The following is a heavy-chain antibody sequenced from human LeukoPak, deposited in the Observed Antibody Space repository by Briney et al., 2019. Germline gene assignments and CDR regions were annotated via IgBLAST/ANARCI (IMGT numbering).Heavy chain of an antibody. V-gene: IGHV3-30*04. Sequence: PWVSLRLSCAASGFTVSAYAMAWVRQAPGKGLEWVAVISYDGSNKYYADSVKGRFTISRDNSKNTLYLQMNSLRAEDTAVYYCARVIPTSLGFDYWGQGTLVTVS. J-gene: IGHJ4*02. CDR3: ARVIPTSLGFDY. CDR1: GFTVSAYA. CDR2: ISYDGSNK. D-gene: IGHD2-21*01.